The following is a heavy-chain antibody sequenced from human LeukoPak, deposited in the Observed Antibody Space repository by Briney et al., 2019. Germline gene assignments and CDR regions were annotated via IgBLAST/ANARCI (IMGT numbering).Heavy chain of an antibody. V-gene: IGHV6-1*01. Sequence: SQTLSLTCAISGDSVSSKSAAWNWLRQSPSRGLEWLGRTYYRSGWYNDYAVSVKSRININPDTSKNQFSLQLNSVTPEDTAVYYCARDGYTSGWYYFDCWGQGTLLTVSS. CDR3: ARDGYTSGWYYFDC. CDR1: GDSVSSKSAA. J-gene: IGHJ4*02. D-gene: IGHD6-19*01. CDR2: TYYRSGWYN.